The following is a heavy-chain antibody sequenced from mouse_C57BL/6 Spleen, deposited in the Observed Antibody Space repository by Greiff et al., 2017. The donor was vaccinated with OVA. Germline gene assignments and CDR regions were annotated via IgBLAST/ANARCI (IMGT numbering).Heavy chain of an antibody. Sequence: DVQLVESGGDLVKPGGSLKLSCAASGFSFSSYGMSWVRQTPDKRLEWVATISSGGIYTYYPASVKGRFTISRDNAKNTLYLQMSSLKSEDTAMYYCARQYDYDGGTWFAYWGQGTLVTVSA. J-gene: IGHJ3*01. D-gene: IGHD2-4*01. CDR1: GFSFSSYG. CDR2: ISSGGIYT. CDR3: ARQYDYDGGTWFAY. V-gene: IGHV5-6*01.